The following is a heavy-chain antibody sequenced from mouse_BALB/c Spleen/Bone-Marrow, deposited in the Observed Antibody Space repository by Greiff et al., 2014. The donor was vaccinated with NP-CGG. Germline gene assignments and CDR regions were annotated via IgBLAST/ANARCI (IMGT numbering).Heavy chain of an antibody. CDR2: INPYNGVT. Sequence: EVKLMESGPELVKPGASVKISCKASGYSFTGYFMNWVMQSHGKSLEWIGRINPYNGVTFYNQKFKGKATLTVDKSSSTAHMELRSLASEDSAVYYCARSGYYGSSYFDYWGQGTTLTVSS. D-gene: IGHD1-1*01. V-gene: IGHV1-20*02. CDR3: ARSGYYGSSYFDY. CDR1: GYSFTGYF. J-gene: IGHJ2*01.